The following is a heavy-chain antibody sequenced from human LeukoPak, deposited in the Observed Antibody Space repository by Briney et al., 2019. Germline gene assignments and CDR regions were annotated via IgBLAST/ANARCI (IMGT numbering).Heavy chain of an antibody. CDR2: IYYSGST. Sequence: SETLSLTCTVSGGSIRSHYWSWIRQPPGKGLEWIGYIYYSGSTNYNPSLKSRVTISVDTSKNQFSLKLSSVTAADTAVYYCERDRGDYDSSGYYGYFDYWGQGALVTVSS. V-gene: IGHV4-59*11. D-gene: IGHD3-22*01. CDR1: GGSIRSHY. J-gene: IGHJ4*02. CDR3: ERDRGDYDSSGYYGYFDY.